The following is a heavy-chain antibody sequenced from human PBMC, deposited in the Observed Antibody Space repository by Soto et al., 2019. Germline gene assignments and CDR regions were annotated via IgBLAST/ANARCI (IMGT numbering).Heavy chain of an antibody. D-gene: IGHD1-26*01. CDR3: SSGVPALYVYYLDFHL. Sequence: GGSLRLSCAASGFTFSNHAMNWVRQAPGKGLEWVSSISSSSSIRYYADSVKGRFTISRDNAKTSLYLHIKSLRVEYTAGYYCSSGVPALYVYYLDFHLWGPGTRFTVSS. J-gene: IGHJ1*01. CDR1: GFTFSNHA. CDR2: ISSSSSIR. V-gene: IGHV3-21*01.